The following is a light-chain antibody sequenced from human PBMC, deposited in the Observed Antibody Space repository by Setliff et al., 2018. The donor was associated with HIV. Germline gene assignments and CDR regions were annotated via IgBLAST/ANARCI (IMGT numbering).Light chain of an antibody. CDR3: CSYAGTYVFV. J-gene: IGLJ1*01. Sequence: SVLTQPRSVSGSPGQSVTFSCTGASSDIGGYNYVSWYQQHPGKAPKLLIYDITKRPSGVPDRFSGFKSGNTATLTISGLQADDEADYYCCSYAGTYVFVFGGGTRSPS. CDR2: DIT. V-gene: IGLV2-11*01. CDR1: SSDIGGYNY.